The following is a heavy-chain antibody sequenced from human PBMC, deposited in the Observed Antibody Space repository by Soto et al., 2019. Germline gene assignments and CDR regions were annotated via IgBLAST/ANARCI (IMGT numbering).Heavy chain of an antibody. J-gene: IGHJ6*03. CDR2: IIPILGIA. V-gene: IGHV1-69*02. Sequence: QVQLVQSGAEVKKPGSSVKVSCKASGGTFSSYTISWVRQAPGQGLEWMGRIIPILGIANYAQKFQGRVTITADKSTITAYMELSSLRSEDTAVYYCARGKPDTYYYYMDVWGKGTTVTVSS. CDR3: ARGKPDTYYYYMDV. CDR1: GGTFSSYT. D-gene: IGHD3-9*01.